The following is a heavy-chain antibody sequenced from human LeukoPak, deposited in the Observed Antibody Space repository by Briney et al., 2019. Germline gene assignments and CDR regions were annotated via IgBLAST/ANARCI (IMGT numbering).Heavy chain of an antibody. CDR2: ISAYNGNT. Sequence: ASVKVSCKSSGHTFSSYVISWVRQAPGQGLEWMGWISAYNGNTNYAQKLQGRVTMTTDTSTSTAYMELRSLRSDDTAVYYCARRLCMITFGGVPRDERCYFDYWGQGTLVTVSS. CDR3: ARRLCMITFGGVPRDERCYFDY. CDR1: GHTFSSYV. V-gene: IGHV1-18*01. J-gene: IGHJ4*02. D-gene: IGHD3-16*01.